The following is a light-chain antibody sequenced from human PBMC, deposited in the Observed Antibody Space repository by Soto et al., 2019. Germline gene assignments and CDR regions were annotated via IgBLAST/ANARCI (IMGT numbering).Light chain of an antibody. V-gene: IGKV1-17*01. Sequence: DIQMTQYPSSLSASVGDSVTITCRASQGIRDDLTWYQQKPGKXPXXLIFAASSLESGVPSRFSGSGSGTEFPLTISSLQPDDSATYDCQQYNSYWTFGQGTKVDNK. CDR1: QGIRDD. CDR3: QQYNSYWT. J-gene: IGKJ1*01. CDR2: AAS.